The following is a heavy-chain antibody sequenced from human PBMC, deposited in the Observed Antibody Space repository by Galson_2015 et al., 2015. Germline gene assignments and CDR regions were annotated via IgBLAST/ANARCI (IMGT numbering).Heavy chain of an antibody. Sequence: SVKVSCKASGGTFSSYAISWMRQAPGQGLEWMGGIIPIFGTANYAQKFQGRVTITADESTSTAYMELSSLRSEDTAVYYCARGPTTGGNWFDPWGQGTLVTVSS. V-gene: IGHV1-69*13. CDR3: ARGPTTGGNWFDP. D-gene: IGHD4-17*01. CDR2: IIPIFGTA. J-gene: IGHJ5*02. CDR1: GGTFSSYA.